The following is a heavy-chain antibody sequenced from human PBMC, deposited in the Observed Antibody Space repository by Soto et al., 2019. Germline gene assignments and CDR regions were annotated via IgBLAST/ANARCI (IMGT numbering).Heavy chain of an antibody. CDR3: AREDSIIIPAVSDF. D-gene: IGHD2-2*01. CDR2: VSKSDYT. V-gene: IGHV3-21*01. CDR1: GFTFNNYG. Sequence: LRLSCVVSGFTFNNYGINWVRQAPGKGLEWVSTVSKSDYTYYSDSVKGRFTSSRDNAKNSVSLQMNTLRAEDTAVYYCAREDSIIIPAVSDFWGQGTLVTVSS. J-gene: IGHJ4*02.